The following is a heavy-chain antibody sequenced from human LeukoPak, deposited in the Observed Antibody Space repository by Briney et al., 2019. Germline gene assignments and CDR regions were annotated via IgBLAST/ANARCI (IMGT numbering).Heavy chain of an antibody. Sequence: ASVKVSCKASGYTFTSYYMHWVRQAPGQGLEWMGIINPSGGSTSYAQKFQGRVTMTRDTSISTAYMELSRLRSDDTAVYYCARAHDTMIVVVIDIWGQGTMVTVSS. CDR2: INPSGGST. D-gene: IGHD3-22*01. CDR1: GYTFTSYY. V-gene: IGHV1-46*01. CDR3: ARAHDTMIVVVIDI. J-gene: IGHJ3*02.